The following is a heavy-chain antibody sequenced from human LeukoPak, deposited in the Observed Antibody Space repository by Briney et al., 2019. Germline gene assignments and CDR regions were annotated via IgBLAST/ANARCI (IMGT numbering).Heavy chain of an antibody. Sequence: SVKVSCKASGYTFTSYGISWVRQAPGQGLEWMGGIIPIFGTANYAQKFQGRVTITADESTSTAYMELSSLRSEDTAVYYCATGIAVAGTPPSDYFDYWGQGTLVTVSS. CDR1: GYTFTSYG. D-gene: IGHD6-19*01. V-gene: IGHV1-69*13. CDR2: IIPIFGTA. CDR3: ATGIAVAGTPPSDYFDY. J-gene: IGHJ4*02.